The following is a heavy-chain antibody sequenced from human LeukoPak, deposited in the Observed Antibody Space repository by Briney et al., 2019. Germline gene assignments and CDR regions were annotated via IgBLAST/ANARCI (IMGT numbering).Heavy chain of an antibody. D-gene: IGHD4-17*01. CDR2: ISGSATYI. Sequence: GGSLRLSCAASGFSVSSNYMNWVRQAPGKGLEWVSSISGSATYIYYEDSVKGRFTISRDNAKNSVYLQMNSLRVEDTAVYYCSYGDSNWFDPRGQGTLVTVSS. J-gene: IGHJ5*02. CDR1: GFSVSSNY. CDR3: SYGDSNWFDP. V-gene: IGHV3-21*01.